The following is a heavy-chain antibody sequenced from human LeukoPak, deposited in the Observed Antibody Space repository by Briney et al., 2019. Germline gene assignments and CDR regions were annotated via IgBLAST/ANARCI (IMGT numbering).Heavy chain of an antibody. CDR2: IYYIGST. Sequence: PSETLSLTCTVSGGSLNSYYWSWIRQPPGKGLEWRGYIYYIGSTNYNPSLKSRVTISVAASKNQFSLKRSSVTAADTAVYYCARGGARGDAFDIWGQGTMVTVSS. V-gene: IGHV4-59*01. J-gene: IGHJ3*02. D-gene: IGHD6-25*01. CDR1: GGSLNSYY. CDR3: ARGGARGDAFDI.